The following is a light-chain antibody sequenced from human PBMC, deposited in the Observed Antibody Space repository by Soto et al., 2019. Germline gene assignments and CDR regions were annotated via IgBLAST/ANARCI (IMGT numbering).Light chain of an antibody. CDR1: SSNIGAGYD. CDR2: HNN. Sequence: QSVLTQPPSVSGAPGQRVTISCTGSSSNIGAGYDVHWYQQLPGTAPKLLIYHNNNRPSGVPDRFSGSQSGTSASLAITGLQAEDEADYYCQSYDSTYDFGTGTKLTVL. V-gene: IGLV1-40*01. J-gene: IGLJ1*01. CDR3: QSYDSTYD.